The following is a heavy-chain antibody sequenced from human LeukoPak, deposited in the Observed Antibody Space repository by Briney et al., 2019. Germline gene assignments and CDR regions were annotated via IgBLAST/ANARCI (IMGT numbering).Heavy chain of an antibody. D-gene: IGHD2-2*01. J-gene: IGHJ4*02. Sequence: ASVKVSCKATGYTFTGYYMHWVRQAPGQGLEWMGRINPNSGGTNYAPKFQGRVTMTRDTSISTAYMELSRLRSDDTAVYYCARGAYCTSTSCPEGFDYWGQGTLVTVP. V-gene: IGHV1-2*06. CDR3: ARGAYCTSTSCPEGFDY. CDR2: INPNSGGT. CDR1: GYTFTGYY.